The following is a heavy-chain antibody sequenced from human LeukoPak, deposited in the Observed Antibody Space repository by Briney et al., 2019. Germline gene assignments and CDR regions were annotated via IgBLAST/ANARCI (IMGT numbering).Heavy chain of an antibody. V-gene: IGHV4-59*12. CDR2: IYYSGDT. J-gene: IGHJ2*01. CDR3: ARDLGSGWPFWYFDL. Sequence: SETLSLTCTVSSGSISSYYWSWIRQPPGKGLEWIGYIYYSGDTNYNPSLKSRVTISLDTSKNQLSLKLSSVTAADTAVYFCARDLGSGWPFWYFDLWGRGTLVTVSS. D-gene: IGHD6-19*01. CDR1: SGSISSYY.